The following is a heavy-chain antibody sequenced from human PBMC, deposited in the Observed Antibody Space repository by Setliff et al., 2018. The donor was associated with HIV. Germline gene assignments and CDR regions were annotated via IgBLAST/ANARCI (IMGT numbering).Heavy chain of an antibody. CDR1: GYTFTSYH. CDR2: LNPLTGST. Sequence: ASVKVSCKASGYTFTSYHLHWLRQAPGQGLEWMGKLNPLTGSTTHPLSFQDRVTVTRDTSTSSVYMELSSLRSEDTAVYYCARDVDHMMDVWGQGTTVTVS. V-gene: IGHV1-46*01. CDR3: ARDVDHMMDV. J-gene: IGHJ6*02.